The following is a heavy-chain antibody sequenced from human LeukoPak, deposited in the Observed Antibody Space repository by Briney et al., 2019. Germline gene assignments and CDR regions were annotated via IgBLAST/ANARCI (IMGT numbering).Heavy chain of an antibody. J-gene: IGHJ3*02. V-gene: IGHV3-23*01. CDR2: ISGSGGST. CDR3: ARRSAAKDAFDI. CDR1: GFTFSSYG. D-gene: IGHD6-25*01. Sequence: GGSLRLSCAASGFTFSSYGMSWVRQAPGKGLEWVSAISGSGGSTYYADSVKGRFTISRDNAKNTLYLQMNSLRAEDTAVYYCARRSAAKDAFDIWGQGTMVTVSS.